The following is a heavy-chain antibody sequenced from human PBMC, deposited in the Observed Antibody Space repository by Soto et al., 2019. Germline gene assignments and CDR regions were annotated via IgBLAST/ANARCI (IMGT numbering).Heavy chain of an antibody. J-gene: IGHJ6*02. CDR3: ARVSGSYYYGMDV. V-gene: IGHV4-4*02. CDR2: IYHSGST. Sequence: SETLSLTCAVSGGSISSSNWWSWVRQPPGKGLEWIREIYHSGSTNYNPSLKSRVTISVDKSKNQFSLKLNSLTAADTAVYYCARVSGSYYYGMDVWGQGTTVT. CDR1: GGSISSSNW.